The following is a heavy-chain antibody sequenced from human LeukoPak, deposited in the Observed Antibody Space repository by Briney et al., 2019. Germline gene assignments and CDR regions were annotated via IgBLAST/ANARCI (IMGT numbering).Heavy chain of an antibody. D-gene: IGHD3-10*01. V-gene: IGHV1-46*01. J-gene: IGHJ5*02. CDR1: GYTFTGYY. CDR3: ARSPGSSSWFDP. CDR2: INRSGGST. Sequence: GASVKVSCKASGYTFTGYYMHWLRQAPGQGLEWMGIINRSGGSTSYAQKFQGRVTMTRDTSTSTVYMELSSLRSEDTAVYYCARSPGSSSWFDPWGQGTLVIVSS.